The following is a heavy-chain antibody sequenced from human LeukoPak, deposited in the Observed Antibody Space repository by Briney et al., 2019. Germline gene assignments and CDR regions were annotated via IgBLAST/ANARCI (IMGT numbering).Heavy chain of an antibody. J-gene: IGHJ4*02. D-gene: IGHD2/OR15-2a*01. Sequence: GGSLRLSCAASGFTFSSHWMHWVRQAPGKGLVWVSRINSDGSSISYADSVKGRFTISKDNAKNTVYLQMNRLRAEDTAVYYCVSFYETYWGRGTLVTVSS. CDR3: VSFYETY. CDR1: GFTFSSHW. CDR2: INSDGSSI. V-gene: IGHV3-74*01.